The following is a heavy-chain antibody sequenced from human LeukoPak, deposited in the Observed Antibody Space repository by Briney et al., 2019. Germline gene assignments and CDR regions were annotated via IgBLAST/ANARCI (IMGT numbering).Heavy chain of an antibody. CDR2: ISGGGDAT. V-gene: IGHV3-23*01. J-gene: IGHJ3*02. D-gene: IGHD2-2*01. Sequence: GGSLRLSCAASTFIFSDYAMTWVRQAPGKGLEWVSTISGGGDATYYAHSVKGRFAVSRDNSKKTLYLQLNNLRAEDTAVYYCTRDQRKYCSRTTCFVFDIWGQGTVVSVSS. CDR1: TFIFSDYA. CDR3: TRDQRKYCSRTTCFVFDI.